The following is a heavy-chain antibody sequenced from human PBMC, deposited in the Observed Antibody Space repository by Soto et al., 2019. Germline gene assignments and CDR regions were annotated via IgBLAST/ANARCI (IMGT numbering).Heavy chain of an antibody. D-gene: IGHD5-12*01. Sequence: EVQLLESGGGLVQPGGSLRLSCAASGFTFSSYAMSWVRQAPGKGLEWVSAISGSGGSTYYADSVKGRFTIYRDNSRNTLYLQMNSLRAEDTAVYYCAKDIVATIEHSKDDYWGQGTLVTVSS. J-gene: IGHJ4*02. CDR2: ISGSGGST. CDR1: GFTFSSYA. CDR3: AKDIVATIEHSKDDY. V-gene: IGHV3-23*01.